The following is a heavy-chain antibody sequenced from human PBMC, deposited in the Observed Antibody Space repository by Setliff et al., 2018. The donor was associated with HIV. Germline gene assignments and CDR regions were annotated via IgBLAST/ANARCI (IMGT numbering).Heavy chain of an antibody. J-gene: IGHJ6*03. CDR2: INHSGST. D-gene: IGHD3-22*01. CDR3: ARTPYYYDSSGYYMDV. V-gene: IGHV4-34*01. Sequence: PSETLSLTCAVYGESFNDYFWTWIRQPPGKGLEWIGEINHSGSTEYNTSLKSRVTISVDTSKKQFSLNLRSVTGADRAVYYCARTPYYYDSSGYYMDVWGKGTTVTVSS. CDR1: GESFNDYF.